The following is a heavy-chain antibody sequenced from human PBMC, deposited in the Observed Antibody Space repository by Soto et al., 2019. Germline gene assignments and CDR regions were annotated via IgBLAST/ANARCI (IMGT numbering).Heavy chain of an antibody. V-gene: IGHV4-31*02. J-gene: IGHJ4*02. CDR3: ARAKQWLAPFDY. D-gene: IGHD6-19*01. CDR2: IYHTGST. Sequence: SETLSLTCAVSGDSISSGGYYWSWIRQHPGKGLEWIGYIYHTGSTKYKPSLRSRVNISVDTSENHFSLKVSSVTAADTAVYYCARAKQWLAPFDYWGQGILVTVSS. CDR1: GDSISSGGYY.